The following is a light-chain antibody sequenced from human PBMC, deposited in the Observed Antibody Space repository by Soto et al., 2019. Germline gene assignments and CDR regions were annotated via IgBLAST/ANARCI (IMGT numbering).Light chain of an antibody. CDR3: QQTTSFPLT. V-gene: IGKV1-12*01. Sequence: DIPMTQSPSSVSSSVGDRVTITCRASQDIRTWLALFQQKPGKAPILLIYSASTLHSGVPSRVSGSGSGTDFTLTISSLQHEDLETYYCQQTTSFPLTFGGGTQGEIK. CDR1: QDIRTW. J-gene: IGKJ4*01. CDR2: SAS.